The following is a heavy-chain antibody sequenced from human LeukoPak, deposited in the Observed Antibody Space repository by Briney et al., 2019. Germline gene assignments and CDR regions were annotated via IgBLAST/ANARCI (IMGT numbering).Heavy chain of an antibody. J-gene: IGHJ4*02. CDR2: INPNTGGT. CDR1: GYTFTGYY. Sequence: ASVKVSCKASGYTFTGYYMYWVRQAPGQGLELMGFINPNTGGTIYAQKFQARVTMTRDTSISTAYMELRGLISDDTAVYYCARRYDFWSGYPTAFDYWGQGTLVTVSS. CDR3: ARRYDFWSGYPTAFDY. D-gene: IGHD3-3*01. V-gene: IGHV1-2*02.